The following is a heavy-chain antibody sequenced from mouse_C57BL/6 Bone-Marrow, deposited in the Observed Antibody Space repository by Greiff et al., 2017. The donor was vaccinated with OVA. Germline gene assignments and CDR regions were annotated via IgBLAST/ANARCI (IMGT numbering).Heavy chain of an antibody. CDR2: ISSGGSYT. CDR3: ARGGSRGDYAMDY. V-gene: IGHV5-6*01. J-gene: IGHJ4*01. D-gene: IGHD1-1*01. CDR1: GFTFSSYG. Sequence: EVKVVESGGDLVKPGGSLKLSCAASGFTFSSYGMSWVRQTPDKRLEWVATISSGGSYTYYPDSVKGRFTISRDNAKNTLYLQMSSLKSEDTAMYYCARGGSRGDYAMDYWGQGTSVTVSS.